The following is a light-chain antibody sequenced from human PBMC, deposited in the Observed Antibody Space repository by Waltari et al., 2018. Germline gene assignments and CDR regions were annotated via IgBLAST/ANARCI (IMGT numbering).Light chain of an antibody. CDR2: RSD. CDR3: AAWDDSLNGRWV. J-gene: IGLJ3*02. CDR1: ASNLGNNV. V-gene: IGLV1-44*01. Sequence: QSVLTQPTSASGTPGQGVTIPRSAGASNLGNNVVNWYQQVPGKAPKLLIYRSDRRPAGVPDRFSGSKSGTSASLAISGLQSEDEADYYCAAWDDSLNGRWVFGGGTKVTVL.